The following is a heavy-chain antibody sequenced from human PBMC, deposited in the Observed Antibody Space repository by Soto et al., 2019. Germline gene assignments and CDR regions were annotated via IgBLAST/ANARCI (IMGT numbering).Heavy chain of an antibody. CDR1: GFTFNNHA. Sequence: EVHLAASGGRLVQQGGSLRLSCAASGFTFNNHAMTWVRQAPGTRLELVATVSSGGGATYYADSVKGRFTVSRANSKNTVSLHMDILRAADSARSYCARDILGFVDLDSWGPGTFRTVSS. D-gene: IGHD3-10*01. CDR2: VSSGGGAT. J-gene: IGHJ4*02. CDR3: ARDILGFVDLDS. V-gene: IGHV3-23*04.